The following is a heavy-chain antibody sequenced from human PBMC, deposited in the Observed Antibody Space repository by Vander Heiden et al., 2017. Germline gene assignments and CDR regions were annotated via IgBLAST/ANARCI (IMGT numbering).Heavy chain of an antibody. CDR3: ARATMVPVGTPGLNWFDP. J-gene: IGHJ5*02. Sequence: EVQLVESGGGLVQPGGTLKLSCPAHGSTFRSYWVSWVRQAPGKGLEWVANIKQDGSEKYYVDSVKGRVTISRDNAKNSLYLQMNSLRAEETAVYYCARATMVPVGTPGLNWFDPWGQGTLVTVYS. CDR1: GSTFRSYW. D-gene: IGHD3-10*01. CDR2: IKQDGSEK. V-gene: IGHV3-7*04.